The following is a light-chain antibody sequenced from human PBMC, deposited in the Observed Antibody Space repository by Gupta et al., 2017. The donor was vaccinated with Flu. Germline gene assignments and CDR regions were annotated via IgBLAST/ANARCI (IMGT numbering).Light chain of an antibody. V-gene: IGKV3-11*01. J-gene: IGKJ1*01. CDR2: DAS. CDR1: QSVSSY. CDR3: QQRSNWPA. Sequence: EIVLTQSPATLSLSPGERATLSCRASQSVSSYLAWYQQKPGQAPRLLIYDASNRATGIPARFSGSGSGTDFTLTSSSREPEDFAVYYCQQRSNWPAFGQGTKVEIK.